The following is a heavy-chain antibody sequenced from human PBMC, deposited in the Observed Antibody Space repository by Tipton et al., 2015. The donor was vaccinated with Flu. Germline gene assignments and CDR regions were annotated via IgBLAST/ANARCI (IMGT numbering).Heavy chain of an antibody. CDR1: GFNFRSYA. CDR2: ISGSSGTI. V-gene: IGHV3-23*01. CDR3: APSGVPAVHTYGVDV. J-gene: IGHJ6*02. Sequence: SLRLSCAASGFNFRSYAMSWVRQAPGKGLEWVSAISGSSGTILYADSVKGRFTISRDNSKNTLYLQMNSLRAEDTAQYHCAPSGVPAVHTYGVDVWGQGTTVLVSS. D-gene: IGHD2-2*01.